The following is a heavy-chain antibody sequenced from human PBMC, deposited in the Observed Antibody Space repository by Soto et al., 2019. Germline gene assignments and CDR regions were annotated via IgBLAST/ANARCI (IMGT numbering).Heavy chain of an antibody. V-gene: IGHV1-18*01. D-gene: IGHD6-13*01. J-gene: IGHJ4*02. CDR2: ISAYNGNT. CDR1: GYTFTSYG. CDR3: AKTIRGGYSSSWYYFDY. Sequence: ASVKVSCKASGYTFTSYGISWVRQAPGQGLEWMGWISAYNGNTNYAQKLQGRVTMTTDTSTSTAYMELRSLRSDDTAVYYCAKTIRGGYSSSWYYFDYWGQGTLVTVSS.